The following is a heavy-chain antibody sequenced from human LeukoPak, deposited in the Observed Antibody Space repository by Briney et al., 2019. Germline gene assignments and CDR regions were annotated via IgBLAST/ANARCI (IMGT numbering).Heavy chain of an antibody. CDR1: GFTFGSYS. J-gene: IGHJ4*02. D-gene: IGHD2-15*01. Sequence: PGGSLRLSCAASGFTFGSYSMNWVRQAPGKGLEWVSSISSSSSYIYYADSVKGRFTISRDNAKNSLYLQMNSLRAEDTAVYYCARCSGGSCHFDYWGQGTLVTVSS. V-gene: IGHV3-21*01. CDR3: ARCSGGSCHFDY. CDR2: ISSSSSYI.